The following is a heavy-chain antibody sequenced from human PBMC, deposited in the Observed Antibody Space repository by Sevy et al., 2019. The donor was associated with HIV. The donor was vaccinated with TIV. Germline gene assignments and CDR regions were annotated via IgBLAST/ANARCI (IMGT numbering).Heavy chain of an antibody. CDR2: IIPIFGTA. CDR3: ASAYCGGDCPDAFDI. CDR1: GGTFSSYA. D-gene: IGHD2-21*02. V-gene: IGHV1-69*13. J-gene: IGHJ3*02. Sequence: ASVKVSCKASGGTFSSYAISWVRQAPGQGLEWMGRIIPIFGTANYAQTFQGRVTITADESTSTAYMELSSLRSEDTAVYYCASAYCGGDCPDAFDIWGQGTMVTVSS.